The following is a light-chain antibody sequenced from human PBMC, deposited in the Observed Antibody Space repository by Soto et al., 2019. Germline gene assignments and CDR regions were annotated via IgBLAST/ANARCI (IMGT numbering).Light chain of an antibody. J-gene: IGKJ3*01. CDR3: QESYSTPSVT. V-gene: IGKV1-39*01. CDR2: ASS. Sequence: DIQMTQSPSSMSASVGDRVTITCRASQSISSYLNWYQQKPGKAPKLLIYASSSLQSGDPSRFSGSGSGTDFTHTISSLQPENFATYSCQESYSTPSVTLGPGTKVDIK. CDR1: QSISSY.